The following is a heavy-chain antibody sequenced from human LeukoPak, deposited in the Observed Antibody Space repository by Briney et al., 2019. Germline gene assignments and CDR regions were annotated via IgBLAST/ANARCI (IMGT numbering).Heavy chain of an antibody. CDR3: ARAGQLVRYFDY. CDR2: INPNSGGT. CDR1: GYTFTGYY. J-gene: IGHJ4*02. Sequence: ASVKVSCKASGYTFTGYYMHWVRQAPGQGLEWMGWINPNSGGTNHAQKFQGRVTMTRDTSISTAYMELSRLRSDDTAVYYCARAGQLVRYFDYWGQGTLVTVSS. D-gene: IGHD6-13*01. V-gene: IGHV1-2*02.